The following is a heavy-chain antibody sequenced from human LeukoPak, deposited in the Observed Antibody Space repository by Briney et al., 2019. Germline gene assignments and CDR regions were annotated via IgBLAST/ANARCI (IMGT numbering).Heavy chain of an antibody. V-gene: IGHV3-9*01. CDR1: GFNFDDHA. D-gene: IGHD2-15*01. J-gene: IGHJ4*02. Sequence: GGSLRLSCAASGFNFDDHAMHWVRQVPGKGLEWVSGISGNSGSRGYADSVKGRFTISRDNAKNSLHLQMYSLRAEDTALYYCTKGSGSWVDYWGQGTLVTVSS. CDR3: TKGSGSWVDY. CDR2: ISGNSGSR.